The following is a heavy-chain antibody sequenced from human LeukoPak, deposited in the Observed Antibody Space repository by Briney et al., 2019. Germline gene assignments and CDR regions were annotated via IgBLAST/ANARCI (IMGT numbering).Heavy chain of an antibody. J-gene: IGHJ4*02. V-gene: IGHV4-59*02. CDR3: ARGARGSYSY. CDR2: LSHSGSS. Sequence: SETLSLTCTVSGGSVSSYYWSWIRQPPGRGLEWIGYLSHSGSSDSNPSLKSRVTILVDTSKNQFSLKLTSVTAADTAVYYCARGARGSYSYWGQGTLVTVSS. CDR1: GGSVSSYY. D-gene: IGHD1-26*01.